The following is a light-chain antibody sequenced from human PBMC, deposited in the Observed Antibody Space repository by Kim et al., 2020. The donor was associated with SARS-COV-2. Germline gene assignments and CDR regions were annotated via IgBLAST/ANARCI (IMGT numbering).Light chain of an antibody. CDR2: WAS. Sequence: DIVMTQSPDSLAVSLGERATINCKSSQSVLYSSNNKNYLAWYQQKPGQPPKLLIYWASTRESGFPDRFSGSGSGTDFTLTISSLQAEDVAVYYCQQYYSSPRTFGQGTKVDIK. CDR1: QSVLYSSNNKNY. J-gene: IGKJ1*01. CDR3: QQYYSSPRT. V-gene: IGKV4-1*01.